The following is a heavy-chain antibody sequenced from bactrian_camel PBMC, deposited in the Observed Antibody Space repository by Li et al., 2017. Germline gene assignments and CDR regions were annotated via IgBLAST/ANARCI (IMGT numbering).Heavy chain of an antibody. V-gene: IGHV3S40*01. D-gene: IGHD6*01. CDR2: VRTGDGST. CDR1: GYTYRAFD. CDR3: APIDSGILFGY. J-gene: IGHJ6*01. Sequence: DVQLVESGGGSVQAGGSLRLSCAASGYTYRAFDICLAWFRQAPGKEREGVATVRTGDGSTLYADSVLGRFTISRDNAKNTVYLQMNSLKVEDTALYYCAPIDSGILFGYWGQGTQVTVS.